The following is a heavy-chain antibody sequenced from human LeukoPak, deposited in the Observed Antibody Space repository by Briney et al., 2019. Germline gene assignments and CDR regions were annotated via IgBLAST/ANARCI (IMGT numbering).Heavy chain of an antibody. CDR3: ARSLPYYYDSSGHFDP. Sequence: ASVKVSCKASGYTFTSYDISWVRQATGQGLEWMGWMNPNSGNTGYAQKFQGRVTMTRNTSISTAYMELSSLRSEDTAVYYCARSLPYYYDSSGHFDPWGQGTLVTVSS. J-gene: IGHJ5*02. CDR1: GYTFTSYD. V-gene: IGHV1-8*01. D-gene: IGHD3-22*01. CDR2: MNPNSGNT.